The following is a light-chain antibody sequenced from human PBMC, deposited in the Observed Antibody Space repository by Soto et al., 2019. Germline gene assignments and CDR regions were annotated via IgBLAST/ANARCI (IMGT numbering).Light chain of an antibody. J-gene: IGKJ1*01. V-gene: IGKV3-11*01. CDR1: QSVSSY. CDR2: DAS. CDR3: QQRYNWPLT. Sequence: EIVLTQSPATLSLSPGERATLSCRASQSVSSYLAWYQQKFGQAPRLLIYDASNWATGIPARFGGSGSATDFTLTISSLGPEDFAIYYCQQRYNWPLTFGQGTKVEIK.